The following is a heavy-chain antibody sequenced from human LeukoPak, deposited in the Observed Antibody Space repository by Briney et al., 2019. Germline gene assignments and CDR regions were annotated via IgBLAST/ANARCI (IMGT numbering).Heavy chain of an antibody. Sequence: SETLSLTCTVSGDSIRSYYWRGIRQPAGRGLEGVGRIYSRGSTNYSPSRKSRVTISVDTSKNQVFLKLRSLSAGGPAVYYCARVGQQLGFYWYFDLWGRGTLVTVSS. CDR1: GDSIRSYY. V-gene: IGHV4-4*07. D-gene: IGHD6-13*01. CDR3: ARVGQQLGFYWYFDL. J-gene: IGHJ2*01. CDR2: IYSRGST.